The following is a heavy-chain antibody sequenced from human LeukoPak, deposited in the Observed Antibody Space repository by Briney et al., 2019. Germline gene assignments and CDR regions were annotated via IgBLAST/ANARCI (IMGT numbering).Heavy chain of an antibody. CDR2: ISQSGNTI. J-gene: IGHJ4*02. D-gene: IGHD3-16*01. CDR1: GFTFSNAW. Sequence: GGSLRLSCAASGFTFSNAWMNWVRQAPGKGLEWISAISQSGNTIYYADSVKGRFIISRDNSKNTLYLQLNSLRAEDTAVYYCARVDTSHLRYFDSWGQGTLVTVSS. V-gene: IGHV3-23*01. CDR3: ARVDTSHLRYFDS.